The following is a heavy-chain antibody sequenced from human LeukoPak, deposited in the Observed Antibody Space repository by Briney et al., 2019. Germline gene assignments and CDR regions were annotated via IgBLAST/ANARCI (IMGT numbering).Heavy chain of an antibody. D-gene: IGHD2-2*01. CDR3: AGQARPGSAEGAFDI. Sequence: GGSLRLSCTASGFTFSSYDMHWVRQGKAKGLEWVSAISTAGDPYYLGSVKGRFTISRENAKNSFYLQMNSLRAGDTAVYYCAGQARPGSAEGAFDIWGQGTMVTVST. V-gene: IGHV3-13*05. CDR1: GFTFSSYD. J-gene: IGHJ3*02. CDR2: ISTAGDP.